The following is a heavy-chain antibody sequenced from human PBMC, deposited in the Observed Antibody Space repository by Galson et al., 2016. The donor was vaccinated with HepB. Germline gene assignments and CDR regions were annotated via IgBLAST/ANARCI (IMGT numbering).Heavy chain of an antibody. D-gene: IGHD6-19*01. Sequence: TLSLTCAVYGESLSDSSWDWIRQPPGKGLEWIADINNSGNTNYNPSLKSRVTISVDTSKNQFSLKLSSVTAADTAVYYCARDDSGGWYGFHYGMDVWGQGTTVTVSS. CDR1: GESLSDSS. CDR3: ARDDSGGWYGFHYGMDV. J-gene: IGHJ6*02. CDR2: INNSGNT. V-gene: IGHV4-34*01.